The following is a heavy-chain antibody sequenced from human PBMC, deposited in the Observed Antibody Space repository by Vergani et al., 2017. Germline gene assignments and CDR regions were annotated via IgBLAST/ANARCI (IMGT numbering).Heavy chain of an antibody. V-gene: IGHV3-49*03. CDR3: SRGRGYSFGYSDY. D-gene: IGHD5-18*01. CDR2: IRSYMFGDGGTR. J-gene: IGHJ4*02. CDR1: GFTTGDYV. Sequence: EAQLAESGGGLVQPGQSLRLSCTASGFTTGDYVMSWFRQAPGKGLEWVGLIRSYMFGDGGTREYAASVKGRFTISRDDSRGTVYLQLSGLKTEDTAVYFCSRGRGYSFGYSDYWGQGTLVTVSS.